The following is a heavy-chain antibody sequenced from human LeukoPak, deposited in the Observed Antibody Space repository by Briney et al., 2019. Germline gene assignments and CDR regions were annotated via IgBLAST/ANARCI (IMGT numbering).Heavy chain of an antibody. Sequence: SETLSLTCTVSGGSISSSSYYWGWIRQPPGKGLEWIGEINHSGSTNYNPSLKSRVTISVDTSKNQFSLKLSSVTAADTAVYYCARGQGHWNYAGYWGQGTLVTVSS. J-gene: IGHJ4*02. CDR1: GGSISSSSYY. CDR2: INHSGST. D-gene: IGHD1-1*01. CDR3: ARGQGHWNYAGY. V-gene: IGHV4-39*07.